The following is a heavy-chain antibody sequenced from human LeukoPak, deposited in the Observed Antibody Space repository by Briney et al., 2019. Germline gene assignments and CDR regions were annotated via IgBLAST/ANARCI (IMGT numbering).Heavy chain of an antibody. V-gene: IGHV3-23*01. Sequence: GGSLRLSCSGSGFTFSSYAMSWVRQAPGKGLEWVSSISGSGGSTYYADSVKGRFTISRDNSKSTVYLQMNSLRAEDTAMYYCAKDLKGSTGRFDPWGQGTLVTVSS. J-gene: IGHJ5*02. CDR3: AKDLKGSTGRFDP. CDR2: ISGSGGST. CDR1: GFTFSSYA. D-gene: IGHD3-10*01.